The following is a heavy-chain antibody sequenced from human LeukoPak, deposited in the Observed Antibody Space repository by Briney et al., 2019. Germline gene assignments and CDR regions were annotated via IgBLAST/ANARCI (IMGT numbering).Heavy chain of an antibody. V-gene: IGHV3-33*06. D-gene: IGHD3-10*01. CDR1: GFTFSTYG. J-gene: IGHJ4*02. CDR2: IWYDGSNK. Sequence: GKSLPLSCAASGFTFSTYGMHWVRQAPGKGLEWVAVIWYDGSNKYYADSVRGRFTISRDNSKNTLYLQMISLRAEDTAVYYCAKDRDRGREYFDYWGEALLIIVSS. CDR3: AKDRDRGREYFDY.